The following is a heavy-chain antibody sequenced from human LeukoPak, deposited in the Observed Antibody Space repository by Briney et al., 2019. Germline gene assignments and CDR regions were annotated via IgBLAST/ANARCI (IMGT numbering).Heavy chain of an antibody. D-gene: IGHD6-13*01. J-gene: IGHJ6*02. Sequence: SETLSLTCTVSGGSISSYYWSWIRQPPGKGLEWIGYIYYSGSTNYNPSLKSRVTISVDTSKKQFSLKLSSVTAAGTAVYFCARVPYSSSWSYYGMDVWGQGTTVTVSS. CDR2: IYYSGST. V-gene: IGHV4-59*01. CDR1: GGSISSYY. CDR3: ARVPYSSSWSYYGMDV.